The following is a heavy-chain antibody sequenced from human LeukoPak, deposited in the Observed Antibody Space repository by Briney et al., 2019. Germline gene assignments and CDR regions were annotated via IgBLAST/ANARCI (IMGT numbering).Heavy chain of an antibody. J-gene: IGHJ3*02. V-gene: IGHV3-21*01. CDR2: ISSSSSYI. CDR1: GFTFRSNG. D-gene: IGHD2-8*02. Sequence: GGSLRLSGEASGFTFRSNGMNGVGQAPGKGLEGSYSISSSSSYIYYADSVKGRFTISRDNAKNSLYLQMNSLRAEDTAVYYCARAGGALRRSGAFDIWGQGTMVTVSS. CDR3: ARAGGALRRSGAFDI.